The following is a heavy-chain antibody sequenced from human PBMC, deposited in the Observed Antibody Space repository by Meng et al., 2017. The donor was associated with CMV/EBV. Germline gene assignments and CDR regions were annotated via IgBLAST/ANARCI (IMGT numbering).Heavy chain of an antibody. CDR3: ARHKGASSSWRGGFDY. V-gene: IGHV4-39*01. J-gene: IGHJ4*02. Sequence: GSLRLSCTVSGGSISSSSYYWGWLRQPPGKGLEWIGSIYYSGSTYYNPSLKSRVTISVDTSKNQFSLKLSSVTAADTAVYYCARHKGASSSWRGGFDYWGQGTLVTVSS. CDR2: IYYSGST. D-gene: IGHD6-13*01. CDR1: GGSISSSSYY.